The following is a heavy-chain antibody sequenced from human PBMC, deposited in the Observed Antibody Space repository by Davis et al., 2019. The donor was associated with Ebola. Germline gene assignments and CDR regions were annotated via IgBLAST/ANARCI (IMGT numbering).Heavy chain of an antibody. J-gene: IGHJ4*02. D-gene: IGHD3-16*01. CDR2: ISSSGSTI. V-gene: IGHV3-11*01. CDR3: ARDMTATVDY. CDR1: GGSFSDYY. Sequence: PSETLSLTCAVYGGSFSDYYMSWIRQAPGKGLEWVSYISSSGSTIYYADSVKGRFTISRDNAKNSLYLQMNSLRAEDTAVYYCARDMTATVDYWGQGTLVTVSS.